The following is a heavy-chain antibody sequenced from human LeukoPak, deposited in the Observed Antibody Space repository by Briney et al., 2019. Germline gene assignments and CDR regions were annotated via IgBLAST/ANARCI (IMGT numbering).Heavy chain of an antibody. CDR2: IYPDDSNS. CDR1: GYSFDDYW. J-gene: IGHJ4*02. D-gene: IGHD3-3*01. CDR3: ARVGSVTNFGVVSYYFDY. V-gene: IGHV5-51*01. Sequence: PGESLKISCXASGYSFDDYWIAWVRQMTGKGLEWMGIIYPDDSNSTYSPSFQGQVTISVDKSINTAYLQWSSLKASNTAIYYCARVGSVTNFGVVSYYFDYWGQGTLVTVSS.